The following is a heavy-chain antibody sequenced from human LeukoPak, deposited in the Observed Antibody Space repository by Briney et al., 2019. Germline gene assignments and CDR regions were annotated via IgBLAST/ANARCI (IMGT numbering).Heavy chain of an antibody. V-gene: IGHV3-23*01. Sequence: PGGSLRLSCAASGFTFSRYAMSWARQAPGKGLEWVSGIIGSGDTTYYADPVKGRFTISRDNSKNTLYLQINSLRAEDTAVYYCAKDFGDCSNGVCYGKPFDYWGQGTLVTASS. CDR1: GFTFSRYA. J-gene: IGHJ4*02. CDR2: IIGSGDTT. CDR3: AKDFGDCSNGVCYGKPFDY. D-gene: IGHD2-8*01.